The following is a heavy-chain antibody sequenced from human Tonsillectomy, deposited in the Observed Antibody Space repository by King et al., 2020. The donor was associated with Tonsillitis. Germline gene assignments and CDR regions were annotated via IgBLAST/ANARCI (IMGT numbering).Heavy chain of an antibody. V-gene: IGHV3-33*05. Sequence: VQLVESGGGVVQPGRSLRLSCETSGFTFSSYGMHWVRQAPGKGLEWVATISYDGANTHHTDSVTGRFTISRDNSKNTMYLQINSLRAEDTAVYYCARERLYNVGWGIDHWGQGTLVTVSS. CDR1: GFTFSSYG. CDR2: ISYDGANT. CDR3: ARERLYNVGWGIDH. J-gene: IGHJ4*02. D-gene: IGHD7-27*01.